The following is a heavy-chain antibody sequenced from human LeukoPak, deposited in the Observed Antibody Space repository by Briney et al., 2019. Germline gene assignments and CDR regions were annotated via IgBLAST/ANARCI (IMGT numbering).Heavy chain of an antibody. D-gene: IGHD4-11*01. CDR1: GGSISSSNYY. CDR2: IYYSGST. J-gene: IGHJ4*02. Sequence: SETLSLTCTVSGGSISSSNYYWGWIRQPPGKGLEWIVSIYYSGSTYYNPSLKSRVTVSVDTSKSQFSLKLSSVTAADTAVYYCARTLYDYRNSPFDYWGQGILVTVSS. CDR3: ARTLYDYRNSPFDY. V-gene: IGHV4-39*01.